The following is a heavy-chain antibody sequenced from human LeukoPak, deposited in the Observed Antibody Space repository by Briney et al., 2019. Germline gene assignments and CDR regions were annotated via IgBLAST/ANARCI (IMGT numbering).Heavy chain of an antibody. D-gene: IGHD6-13*01. J-gene: IGHJ1*01. Sequence: ASVKVSCKASGYTFTGYYMHWVRQAPGQGLEWMEWINPNSGGTNYAQKFQGRVTMTRDTSISTAYMELSRLRSDDTAVYYCARVVRAAAAPRSYFQHWGQGTLVTVSS. CDR2: INPNSGGT. CDR3: ARVVRAAAAPRSYFQH. V-gene: IGHV1-2*02. CDR1: GYTFTGYY.